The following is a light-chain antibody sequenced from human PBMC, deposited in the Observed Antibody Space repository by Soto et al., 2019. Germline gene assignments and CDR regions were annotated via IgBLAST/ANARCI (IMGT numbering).Light chain of an antibody. J-gene: IGLJ3*02. CDR2: EVS. CDR1: SSDVGAYNY. CDR3: TSYTSSSSWV. Sequence: QSALTQPASVSGSPGQSITISCTGTSSDVGAYNYVSWYQQHPDKAPKLMIYEVSNRPSGLSNRFSGSKSGNTASLTISGLQAEDEADYSCTSYTSSSSWVFGGGTKLTVL. V-gene: IGLV2-14*01.